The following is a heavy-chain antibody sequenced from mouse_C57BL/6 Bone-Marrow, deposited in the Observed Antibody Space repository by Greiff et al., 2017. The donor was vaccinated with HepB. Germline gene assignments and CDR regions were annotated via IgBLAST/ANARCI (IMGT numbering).Heavy chain of an antibody. Sequence: EVQVVESGAELVRPGASVKLSCTASGFNIKDDYMHWVKQRPEQGLEWIGWIDPENGDTEYASKFQGKATITADTSSNTAYLQLSSLTSEDTAVYYCTTDGSSWGDYWGQGTSVTVSS. D-gene: IGHD1-1*01. V-gene: IGHV14-4*01. J-gene: IGHJ4*01. CDR2: IDPENGDT. CDR3: TTDGSSWGDY. CDR1: GFNIKDDY.